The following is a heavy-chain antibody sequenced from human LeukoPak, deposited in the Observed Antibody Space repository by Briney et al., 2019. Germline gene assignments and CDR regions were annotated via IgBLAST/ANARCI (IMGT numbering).Heavy chain of an antibody. J-gene: IGHJ6*02. CDR2: ISDSGNTI. CDR1: GFTFSDYY. D-gene: IGHD5/OR15-5a*01. V-gene: IGHV3-11*01. Sequence: GGSLRLSCAASGFTFSDYYMNWIRQAPGKGLEWVSYISDSGNTIHSADSVKGRFTISRDNAKNSLYLQMNSLRAEDTAVYYCARSRSVSNYKGMDVWGQGTTVTVSS. CDR3: ARSRSVSNYKGMDV.